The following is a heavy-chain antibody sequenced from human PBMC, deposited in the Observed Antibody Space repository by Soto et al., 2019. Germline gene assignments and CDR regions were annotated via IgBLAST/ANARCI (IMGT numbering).Heavy chain of an antibody. CDR2: INHSGST. J-gene: IGHJ4*02. Sequence: PSETLSLTCAVYGGSFSGYYWSWIRQPPGKGLEWIGEINHSGSTNYNPSLKSRVTISVDTSKNQFSLKLSSVTAADTAVYYCARGGHSSSPDQYYFDYWGQGTLVTVSS. CDR3: ARGGHSSSPDQYYFDY. CDR1: GGSFSGYY. V-gene: IGHV4-34*01. D-gene: IGHD6-13*01.